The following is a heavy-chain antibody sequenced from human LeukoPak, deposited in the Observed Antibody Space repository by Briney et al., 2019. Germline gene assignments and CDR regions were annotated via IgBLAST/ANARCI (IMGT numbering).Heavy chain of an antibody. CDR2: ISGRGDST. CDR3: AIRGYCSGGSCYHAIYFDY. J-gene: IGHJ4*02. V-gene: IGHV3-23*01. D-gene: IGHD2-15*01. CDR1: GVTFSDYA. Sequence: GGSLRLSCAASGVTFSDYAMSWVRQAPGKGLEWVSDISGRGDSTYYADSVKGRFTISRDKSKNTVYLQMNSLRAEDTAVYYCAIRGYCSGGSCYHAIYFDYWGQGTLVTVSS.